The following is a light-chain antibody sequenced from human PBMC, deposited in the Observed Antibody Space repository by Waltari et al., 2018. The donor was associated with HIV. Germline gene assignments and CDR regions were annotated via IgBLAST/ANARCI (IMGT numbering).Light chain of an antibody. J-gene: IGLJ1*01. Sequence: QSVLTQPPSASGAPGQSVIISCSGSSSNIGSKTVNWYRQLPGTAPKLRIYSNKQRRSGVPERFSGSKSGTSASLAISGLQSGDEADYYCAAWEDSLNGPNYVFGSGTTVTVL. V-gene: IGLV1-44*01. CDR2: SNK. CDR1: SSNIGSKT. CDR3: AAWEDSLNGPNYV.